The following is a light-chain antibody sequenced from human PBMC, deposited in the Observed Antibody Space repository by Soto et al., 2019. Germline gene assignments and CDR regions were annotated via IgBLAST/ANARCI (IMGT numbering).Light chain of an antibody. J-gene: IGLJ2*01. CDR3: SSSTSSSTHVV. Sequence: QSALTQPASVSGSPGQSITISCTGTSSDVGGYNYVSWYQQHPGKAPKLMIYEVNNRPSGVSNRFSGSKSGNTASLTISGLLSEDEEDYYYSSSTSSSTHVVFGGGTKVTVL. CDR2: EVN. CDR1: SSDVGGYNY. V-gene: IGLV2-14*01.